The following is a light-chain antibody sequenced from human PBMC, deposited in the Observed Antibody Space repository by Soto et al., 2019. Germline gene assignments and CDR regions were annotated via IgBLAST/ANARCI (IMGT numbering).Light chain of an antibody. CDR3: QQRSHGLT. Sequence: ILVTQFPATLSVSPGERATLSCRASQSVSSSLAWYQQTPGQAPRLLIYDASNRATGIPARFSGSGSGTDFTLTISSLEPEDFAVYYCQQRSHGLTFGGGTKVDIK. V-gene: IGKV3-11*01. J-gene: IGKJ4*01. CDR2: DAS. CDR1: QSVSSS.